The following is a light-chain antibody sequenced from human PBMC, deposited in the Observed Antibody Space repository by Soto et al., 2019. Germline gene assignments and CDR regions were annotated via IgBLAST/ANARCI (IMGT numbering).Light chain of an antibody. V-gene: IGKV4-1*01. Sequence: DIVMTQSPDSLAVSLGERATINCKSSQTVSYNSNRKSYLAWYQHKPGQTPKLLIHWATTRESGVPDRFSGSRSEREFTLTIDSLQPEDVAVYYCQQFHSNPWSFGQGTKLEIK. J-gene: IGKJ2*04. CDR3: QQFHSNPWS. CDR2: WAT. CDR1: QTVSYNSNRKSY.